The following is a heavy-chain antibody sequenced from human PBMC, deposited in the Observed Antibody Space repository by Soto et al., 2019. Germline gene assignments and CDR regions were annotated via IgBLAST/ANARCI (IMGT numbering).Heavy chain of an antibody. CDR1: GFTFSSYW. CDR2: IKQDGSEK. CDR3: ANLPGGAASGWYYYYGMDV. V-gene: IGHV3-7*01. Sequence: PGGSLRLSCAASGFTFSSYWMSWVRQAPGKWLEWVANIKQDGSEKYYVDSVKGRFTISRDNAKNSLYLQMNSLRAEDTAVYYCANLPGGAASGWYYYYGMDVWGQGXTVTVSS. D-gene: IGHD3-10*01. J-gene: IGHJ6*02.